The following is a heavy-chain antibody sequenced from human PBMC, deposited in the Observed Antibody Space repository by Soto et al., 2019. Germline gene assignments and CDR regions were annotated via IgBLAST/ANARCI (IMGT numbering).Heavy chain of an antibody. D-gene: IGHD6-13*01. J-gene: IGHJ4*02. CDR1: GYTFTGYY. CDR2: INPNSGGT. CDR3: ARVRGSSSWEAFDY. Sequence: GASVKVSCKASGYTFTGYYMHWVRQAPGQGLEWMGWINPNSGGTNYAQKFQGRVTMTRDTSISTAYMELSRLRSDDTAVYYCARVRGSSSWEAFDYWGQETLVTVSS. V-gene: IGHV1-2*02.